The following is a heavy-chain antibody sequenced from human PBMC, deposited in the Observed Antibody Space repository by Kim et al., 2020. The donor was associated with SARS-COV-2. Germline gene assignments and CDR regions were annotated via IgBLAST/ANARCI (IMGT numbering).Heavy chain of an antibody. CDR3: ARAIEDYGDPFFDY. Sequence: YSQTFQGRVTITRDTSASTAYMELSSLRSEDTAVYYCARAIEDYGDPFFDYWGQGTLVTVSS. V-gene: IGHV1-3*01. D-gene: IGHD4-17*01. J-gene: IGHJ4*02.